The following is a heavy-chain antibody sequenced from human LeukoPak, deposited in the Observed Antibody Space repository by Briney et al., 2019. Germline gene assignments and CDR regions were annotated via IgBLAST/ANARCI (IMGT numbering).Heavy chain of an antibody. CDR2: IDPSDSYT. V-gene: IGHV5-10-1*01. J-gene: IGHJ2*01. D-gene: IGHD2-2*01. CDR1: GYSFTSYW. Sequence: GESLRISCKGSGYSFTSYWISWVRQMPGKGLEWMGRIDPSDSYTNYSPSFQGHVTISADKSISTAYLQWSSLKASDTAMYYCARSAAIVVVLAASHWYFDLWGRGTLVTVSS. CDR3: ARSAAIVVVLAASHWYFDL.